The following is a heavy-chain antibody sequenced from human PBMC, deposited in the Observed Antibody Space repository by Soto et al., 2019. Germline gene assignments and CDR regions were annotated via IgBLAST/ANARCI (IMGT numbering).Heavy chain of an antibody. CDR2: IRGGGSPI. CDR1: GLTFSTYG. J-gene: IGHJ4*02. Sequence: GGSLRLSCAASGLTFSTYGMNWVRQAPGKGLEWVSYIRGGGSPILYADSVKGRFTISRDNAKNSLYLQMNSLRAEDTAIYYCASKIFGTTYFDYWGQGALVTVSS. V-gene: IGHV3-48*03. CDR3: ASKIFGTTYFDY. D-gene: IGHD1-7*01.